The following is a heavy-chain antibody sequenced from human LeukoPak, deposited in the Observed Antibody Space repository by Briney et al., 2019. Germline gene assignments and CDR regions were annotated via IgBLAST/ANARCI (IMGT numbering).Heavy chain of an antibody. Sequence: SETLSLTCAVYGGSFSGYYWSWIRQPPGKGLEWIGEIKHSGSTKYNPSLKSRVAISVDTSKNQFSLKLSSVTAADTAVYYCARLPRVVYYYYYMDVWGKGTTVTVSS. CDR3: ARLPRVVYYYYYMDV. D-gene: IGHD3-3*01. V-gene: IGHV4-34*01. J-gene: IGHJ6*03. CDR1: GGSFSGYY. CDR2: IKHSGST.